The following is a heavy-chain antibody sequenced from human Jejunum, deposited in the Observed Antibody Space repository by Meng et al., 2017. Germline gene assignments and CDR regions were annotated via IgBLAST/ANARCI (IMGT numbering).Heavy chain of an antibody. CDR3: ADTNYDSSGYYPGYFDY. CDR1: GASFNNGDDW. D-gene: IGHD3-22*01. CDR2: IYYSGRT. J-gene: IGHJ4*02. V-gene: IGHV4-39*07. Sequence: GSLRLSCTVSGASFNNGDDWWGWIRQPPGKGLEWIASIYYSGRTASNPSFRSRVTMSGDTSKNQFSLRLPSVTAADTAVYYCADTNYDSSGYYPGYFDYWGQGTLVTVSS.